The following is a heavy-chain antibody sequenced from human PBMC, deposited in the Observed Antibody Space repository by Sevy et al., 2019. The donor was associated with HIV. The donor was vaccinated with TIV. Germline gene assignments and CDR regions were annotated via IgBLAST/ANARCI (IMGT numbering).Heavy chain of an antibody. CDR2: ISYDGSNK. D-gene: IGHD1-26*01. Sequence: GGSLRLSCAASGFTVSSYAMHWVRQAPGKGLEWVAVISYDGSNKYYADSVKGRFTISRDNSKNTLYLQMNSLRAEDTAVYYCAREYMVGGPGGYWGQGTLVTAPQ. J-gene: IGHJ4*02. CDR3: AREYMVGGPGGY. V-gene: IGHV3-30-3*01. CDR1: GFTVSSYA.